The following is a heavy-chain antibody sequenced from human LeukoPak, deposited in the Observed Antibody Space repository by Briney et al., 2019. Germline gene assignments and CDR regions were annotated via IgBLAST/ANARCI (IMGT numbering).Heavy chain of an antibody. Sequence: PGGSLRLSCAASGFTFISYWMSWVRQAPGKGLEWVANIKEDGSEKYYVDSVRGRFTISRDNAKNSLYLQMNSLRAEDTAVYYCARAGVSYGLVVIDYWGQGTLVTVSS. J-gene: IGHJ4*02. CDR2: IKEDGSEK. D-gene: IGHD3-22*01. V-gene: IGHV3-7*01. CDR3: ARAGVSYGLVVIDY. CDR1: GFTFISYW.